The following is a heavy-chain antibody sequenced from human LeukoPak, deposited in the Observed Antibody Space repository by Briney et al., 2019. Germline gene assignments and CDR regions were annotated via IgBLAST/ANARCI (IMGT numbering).Heavy chain of an antibody. D-gene: IGHD3-9*01. CDR1: GFSFSKYW. CDR3: ASESSDILRGGSEY. V-gene: IGHV3-74*01. Sequence: GGSLRLSCADSGFSFSKYWMHWVRQAPGKGLVWVSRISTDGTSTTYADLVKGRFTISRDNAKNTLYLQMNSLRAEDTAVYYCASESSDILRGGSEYWGQGVLVTVSS. J-gene: IGHJ4*02. CDR2: ISTDGTST.